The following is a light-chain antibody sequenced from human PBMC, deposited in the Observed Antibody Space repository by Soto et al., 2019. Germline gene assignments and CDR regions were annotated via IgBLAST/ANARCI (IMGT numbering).Light chain of an antibody. CDR3: QQYNKWAWS. CDR2: GAS. V-gene: IGKV3-15*01. CDR1: QSVSSN. J-gene: IGKJ3*01. Sequence: EIVMTQSPATLSVSPGERATLSCRASQSVSSNLAWYQQKPGQAPRLLIYGASTRATGIPARFSGSGSGTEFTLTISSLQAEDFAVYYWQQYNKWAWSFGPGDKVDIK.